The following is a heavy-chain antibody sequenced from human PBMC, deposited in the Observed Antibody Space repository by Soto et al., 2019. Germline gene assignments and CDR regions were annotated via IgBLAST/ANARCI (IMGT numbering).Heavy chain of an antibody. CDR1: GFTFSSYG. V-gene: IGHV3-30*18. J-gene: IGHJ4*02. CDR3: AKDLEYYDSSGSDY. D-gene: IGHD3-22*01. CDR2: ISYDGSNK. Sequence: PGGSLRLSCAASGFTFSSYGMHWVRQAPGKGLEWVAVISYDGSNKYYADSVKGRFTISRDNSKNTLYLQMNSLRAEDTAVYYCAKDLEYYDSSGSDYWGQGTLVTVSS.